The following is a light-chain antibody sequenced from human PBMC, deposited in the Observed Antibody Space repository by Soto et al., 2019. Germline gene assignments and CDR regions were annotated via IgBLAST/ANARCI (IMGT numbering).Light chain of an antibody. CDR3: MQALQTPYT. V-gene: IGKV2-28*01. Sequence: EIVMTQSPLSLPVTPGEPASISCRSSQSLLHTHGNHFFDWYLQRPGQSPQLLIYWGSNRASGVPDRFSGSGSGTDFSLKISRVEAEDVGVYYCMQALQTPYTFGQGTKLEI. CDR2: WGS. CDR1: QSLLHTHGNHF. J-gene: IGKJ2*01.